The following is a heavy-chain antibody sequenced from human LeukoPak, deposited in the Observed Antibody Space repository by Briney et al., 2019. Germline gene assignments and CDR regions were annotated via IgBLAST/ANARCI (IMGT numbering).Heavy chain of an antibody. J-gene: IGHJ6*02. V-gene: IGHV6-1*01. CDR3: ARSHYYGMDV. CDR2: TLYRSKWYN. CDR1: GDSVSSNSAS. Sequence: RSQTLSLTCAISGDSVSSNSASWHWIRQSPSRGLEWLGKTLYRSKWYNDYAVSVKSRITINPDTSKNQFSLQLNPVTPEDTAVYYCARSHYYGMDVWGQGTTVTVAS.